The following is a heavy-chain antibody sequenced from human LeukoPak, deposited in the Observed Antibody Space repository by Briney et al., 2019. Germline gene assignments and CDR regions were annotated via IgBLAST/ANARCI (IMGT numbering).Heavy chain of an antibody. CDR2: ISGSGGST. CDR1: GFTFSNYA. J-gene: IGHJ4*02. CDR3: ARDLLAGWSKDY. V-gene: IGHV3-21*04. Sequence: PGESLRLSCAASGFTFSNYAIHWVRQAPGKGLEWVSTISGSGGSTYYADSVKGRFTISRDNAKNSLYLQMNSLRAEDTAVYYCARDLLAGWSKDYWGQGTLVTVSS. D-gene: IGHD1-26*01.